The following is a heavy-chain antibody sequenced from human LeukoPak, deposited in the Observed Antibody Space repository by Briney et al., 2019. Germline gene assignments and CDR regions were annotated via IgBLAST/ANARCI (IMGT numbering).Heavy chain of an antibody. V-gene: IGHV4-59*08. CDR2: IYHSGNT. J-gene: IGHJ4*02. Sequence: SDTLSLTCSVSGGSIRSNYWSWIRQPPGKGLEWIGYIYHSGNTNYNPSLKSRVTISVDTSKNQFSLNLRSVTAADTAVYYCARHALTGVDYFDYWGQGTLVTVS. CDR1: GGSIRSNY. CDR3: ARHALTGVDYFDY.